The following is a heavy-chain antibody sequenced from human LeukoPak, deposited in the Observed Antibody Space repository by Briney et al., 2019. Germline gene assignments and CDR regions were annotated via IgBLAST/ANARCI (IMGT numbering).Heavy chain of an antibody. CDR2: ISSSSSYI. D-gene: IGHD3-10*01. CDR1: GFTFSSYS. Sequence: PGGSLRLSCAASGFTFSSYSMNWVRQAPGKGLEWVSSISSSSSYIYYADSVKGRFTISRDNAKNSLYLQMNSLRAEDTAVYYCARGGIQTYYYGSGSLTIENGSFDPWGQGTLVTVSS. V-gene: IGHV3-21*01. CDR3: ARGGIQTYYYGSGSLTIENGSFDP. J-gene: IGHJ5*02.